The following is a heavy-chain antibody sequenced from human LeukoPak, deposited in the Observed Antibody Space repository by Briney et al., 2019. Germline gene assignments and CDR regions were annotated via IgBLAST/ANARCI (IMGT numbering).Heavy chain of an antibody. CDR1: GGSFSGYY. J-gene: IGHJ3*02. Sequence: SETLSLTCAVYGGSFSGYYWSWIRQPPGKGLEWIGEINHSGSTNYNPSLKSRVTISVDTSKNQFSLKLSSVTAADTAVYYCARGSPMIVVVITTGDAFDIWGQGTMVTVSS. CDR2: INHSGST. D-gene: IGHD3-22*01. V-gene: IGHV4-34*01. CDR3: ARGSPMIVVVITTGDAFDI.